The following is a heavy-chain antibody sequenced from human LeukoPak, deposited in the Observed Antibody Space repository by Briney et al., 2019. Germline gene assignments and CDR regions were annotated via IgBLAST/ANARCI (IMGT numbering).Heavy chain of an antibody. Sequence: SQTLSLTCTVSGGSISSGNHYWSWIRQHPGKGLEWIGYIYYSGSTYYNPSLKSRVTISIDTSKNQFSLKLSSVTAADTAMYYCVRIMLSWREFDCWGQGTLVTVSS. V-gene: IGHV4-31*03. J-gene: IGHJ4*02. CDR1: GGSISSGNHY. CDR3: VRIMLSWREFDC. D-gene: IGHD1-26*01. CDR2: IYYSGST.